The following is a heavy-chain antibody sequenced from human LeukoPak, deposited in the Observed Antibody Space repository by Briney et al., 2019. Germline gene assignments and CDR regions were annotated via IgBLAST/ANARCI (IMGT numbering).Heavy chain of an antibody. V-gene: IGHV3-23*01. CDR2: ISGSGGST. D-gene: IGHD2-15*01. CDR3: AKHKEYCSGGSCYNTNFDY. Sequence: GGPLRLSCAASGFTFSSYAMSWVRQAPGKGLEWVSAISGSGGSTYYADSVKGRFTISRDNSKNTLYLQMNSLRAEDTAVYYCAKHKEYCSGGSCYNTNFDYWGQGTLVTVSS. CDR1: GFTFSSYA. J-gene: IGHJ4*02.